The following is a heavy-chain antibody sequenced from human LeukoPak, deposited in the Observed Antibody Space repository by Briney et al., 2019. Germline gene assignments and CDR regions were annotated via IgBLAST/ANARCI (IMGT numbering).Heavy chain of an antibody. CDR2: ISYDGSNK. Sequence: GGSLRLSCAASGFTFSSYAMHWVRQAPGKGLEWVAVISYDGSNKYYADSVKGRFTISRDNSKNTLYLQMDSLRAEDTAVYYCARAPRGDYSGYWGQGTLVTVSS. CDR3: ARAPRGDYSGY. V-gene: IGHV3-30*04. J-gene: IGHJ4*02. CDR1: GFTFSSYA. D-gene: IGHD4-17*01.